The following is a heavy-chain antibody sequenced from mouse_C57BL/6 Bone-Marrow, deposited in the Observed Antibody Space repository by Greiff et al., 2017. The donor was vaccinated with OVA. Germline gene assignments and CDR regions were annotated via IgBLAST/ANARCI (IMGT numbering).Heavy chain of an antibody. CDR3: TSIYYDYLAWFAY. J-gene: IGHJ3*01. Sequence: VQLQQSGAELARPGASVKLSCKASGYTFTSSGISWVKQRTGQGLEWIGEIYPRSGNTYYTEKFKGKATLPADTSSNSAYLQLSSLTSEDTSVYYCTSIYYDYLAWFAYWGQGTLVTVSA. CDR2: IYPRSGNT. CDR1: GYTFTSSG. D-gene: IGHD2-4*01. V-gene: IGHV1-81*01.